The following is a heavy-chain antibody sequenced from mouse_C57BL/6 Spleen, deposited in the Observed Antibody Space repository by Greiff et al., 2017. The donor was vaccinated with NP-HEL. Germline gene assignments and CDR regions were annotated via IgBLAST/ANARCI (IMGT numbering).Heavy chain of an antibody. D-gene: IGHD1-1*01. J-gene: IGHJ2*01. CDR1: GYTFTDYY. CDR2: INPNNGGT. V-gene: IGHV1-26*01. CDR3: AREGFITTREYFDY. Sequence: EVQLQQSGPELVKPGASVKISCKASGYTFTDYYMNWVKQSHGKSLEWIGDINPNNGGTSYNQKFKGKATLTVDKSSSTAYMELRSLTSEDSAVYYCAREGFITTREYFDYWGQGTTLTVSS.